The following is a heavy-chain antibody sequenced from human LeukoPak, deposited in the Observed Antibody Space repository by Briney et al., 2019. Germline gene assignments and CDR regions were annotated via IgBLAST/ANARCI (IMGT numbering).Heavy chain of an antibody. CDR3: AKGRAAMVRGVLDY. J-gene: IGHJ4*02. CDR2: ITWNGGRT. D-gene: IGHD3-10*01. Sequence: GGSLRLSCAASGFTFDDHGMSWVREAPGRGLEWVPGITWNGGRTGYADSVKGRFAISRDNAKNSLSLQMNSLRAEDTAVYYCAKGRAAMVRGVLDYWGQGTLVTVSS. V-gene: IGHV3-20*04. CDR1: GFTFDDHG.